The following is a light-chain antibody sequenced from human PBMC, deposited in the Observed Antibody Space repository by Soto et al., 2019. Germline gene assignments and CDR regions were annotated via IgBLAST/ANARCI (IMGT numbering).Light chain of an antibody. CDR1: QSISSY. V-gene: IGKV1-39*01. CDR3: QQSYSTPRT. Sequence: DIQMTQSPSSLSASVGDRVTITCRASQSISSYLNWYQQKPGKVPKLLIYAASSLQTGVPSRFSGSGSGTDFTLTISSLQPEHYYCQQSYSTPRTFGQGTKVEIK. J-gene: IGKJ1*01. CDR2: AAS.